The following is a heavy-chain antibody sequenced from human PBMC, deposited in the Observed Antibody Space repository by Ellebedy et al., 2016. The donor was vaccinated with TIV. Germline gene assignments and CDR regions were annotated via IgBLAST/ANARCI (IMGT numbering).Heavy chain of an antibody. Sequence: PGGSLRLSCAASGFTFDDYAMHWVRQAPGKGLEWVSLISGDGGSTYYADSVKDRFTISRDNSNNSLYLKMNSLRTEETALYYCAKGVGVGYGMDVWGQGTTVTVSS. J-gene: IGHJ6*02. V-gene: IGHV3-43*02. CDR1: GFTFDDYA. CDR3: AKGVGVGYGMDV. D-gene: IGHD1-26*01. CDR2: ISGDGGST.